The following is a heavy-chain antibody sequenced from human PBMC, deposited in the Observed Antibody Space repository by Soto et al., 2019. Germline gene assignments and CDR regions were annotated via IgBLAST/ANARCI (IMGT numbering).Heavy chain of an antibody. D-gene: IGHD2-2*01. V-gene: IGHV3-23*01. CDR1: GFTLSMSA. CDR3: ARVISSRDEYFDY. CDR2: ISDSGDRT. J-gene: IGHJ4*02. Sequence: EVQLMESGGGLVQPGGSLRLSCASSGFTLSMSAVNWVRQAPGKGLEWVSYISDSGDRTYYADSVKGRFTISRDRSKNTVSLQMDSLRAEDTAVYYCARVISSRDEYFDYWGQGTVVTVSP.